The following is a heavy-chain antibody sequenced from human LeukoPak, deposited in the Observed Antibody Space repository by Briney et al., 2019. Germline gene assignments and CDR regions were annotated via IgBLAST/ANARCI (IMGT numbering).Heavy chain of an antibody. J-gene: IGHJ4*02. CDR1: GFTFSSYE. CDR3: AKEEDMAFDY. D-gene: IGHD2-15*01. Sequence: GGSLRLSCAASGFTFSSYEMNWVRQAPGKGLEWVSYISSSGSTIYYADSVKGRFTISRDNSKNTLYLQMNSLRAEDTAVYYCAKEEDMAFDYWGQGTLVTVSS. CDR2: ISSSGSTI. V-gene: IGHV3-48*03.